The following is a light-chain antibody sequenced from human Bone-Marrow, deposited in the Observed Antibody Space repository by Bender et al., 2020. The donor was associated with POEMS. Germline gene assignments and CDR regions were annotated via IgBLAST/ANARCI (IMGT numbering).Light chain of an antibody. J-gene: IGLJ2*01. V-gene: IGLV2-23*01. CDR1: STDVGRDNL. CDR2: ESI. Sequence: SALTQPASVSGSPGQSITISCTGTSTDVGRDNLVSWFQQHPGKAPKLLIYESIERPSRVSHRFSGSTSGNTASLTISGLQAEDEANYYCYSCGATNRIFGGGTKLTVL. CDR3: YSCGATNRI.